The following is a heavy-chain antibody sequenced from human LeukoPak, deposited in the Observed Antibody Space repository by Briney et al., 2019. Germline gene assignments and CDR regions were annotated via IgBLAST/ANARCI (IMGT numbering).Heavy chain of an antibody. CDR2: ISGSGGST. J-gene: IGHJ6*03. D-gene: IGHD6-13*01. V-gene: IGHV3-23*01. CDR3: AKDFVRAATGTYYYYMDV. CDR1: GFTFSSYA. Sequence: GGSLRLSCAASGFTFSSYAMSWVRQAPGKGLEWVSAISGSGGSTYYADSVKGRFTISRDNSKNTLYLQINSLRAEDTAVYYCAKDFVRAATGTYYYYMDVWGKGTTVTVSS.